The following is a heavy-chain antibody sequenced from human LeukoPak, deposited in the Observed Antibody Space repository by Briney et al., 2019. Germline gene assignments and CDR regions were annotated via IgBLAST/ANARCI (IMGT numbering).Heavy chain of an antibody. CDR3: ARRPLDYYFDY. CDR1: GFTFSSYA. J-gene: IGHJ4*02. Sequence: PGGSLRLSCAASGFTFSSYAMNWVRQAPGKGLEWVSSISSSSSYIYYADSVKGRFTISRDNAKNSLYLQMNSLRAEDTAVYYCARRPLDYYFDYWGQGTLVTVSS. V-gene: IGHV3-21*01. D-gene: IGHD3-3*01. CDR2: ISSSSSYI.